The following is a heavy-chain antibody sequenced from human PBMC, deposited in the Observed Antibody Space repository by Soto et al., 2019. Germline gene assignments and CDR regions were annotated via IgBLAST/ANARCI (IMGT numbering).Heavy chain of an antibody. CDR2: ISPAGNSV. V-gene: IGHV3-48*02. Sequence: GGSLRLSCVASGFTFSSYSINWIRQAPGKGPEWVSWISPAGNSVDYTDSVKGRFTISRDNAENSLYLEMNSLRDEDTAVYYCVRDHLWAFDNWGQGTLVTVSS. J-gene: IGHJ4*02. CDR1: GFTFSSYS. CDR3: VRDHLWAFDN. D-gene: IGHD7-27*01.